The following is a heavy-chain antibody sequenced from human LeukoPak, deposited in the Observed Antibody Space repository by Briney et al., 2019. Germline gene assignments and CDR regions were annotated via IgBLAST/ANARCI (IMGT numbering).Heavy chain of an antibody. CDR3: ARSDGYGLVGI. CDR2: IYSSGST. Sequence: SETLSFTCRVPGVSISSGSNYWGWIRQPPGKTLEWIGSIYSSGSTYYNSSLKSRVIILIDTAKNHFSLNLSSVTAADTAVYYCARSDGYGLVGIWGQGTMVTVSS. D-gene: IGHD3-10*01. J-gene: IGHJ3*02. CDR1: GVSISSGSNY. V-gene: IGHV4-39*07.